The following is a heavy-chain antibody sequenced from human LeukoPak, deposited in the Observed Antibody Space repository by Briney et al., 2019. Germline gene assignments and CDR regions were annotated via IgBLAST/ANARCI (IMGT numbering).Heavy chain of an antibody. CDR3: VRNGWFSLDY. Sequence: SETLSLTCAVYGGSFSGYYWSWVRQPPGKGLEWIGEIQHGGTTNYNPSLKSRATISLDTSKNQLSLKLSSVTAADTAVYYCVRNGWFSLDYWGQGTLVSVSS. D-gene: IGHD6-19*01. CDR1: GGSFSGYY. CDR2: IQHGGTT. J-gene: IGHJ4*02. V-gene: IGHV4-34*01.